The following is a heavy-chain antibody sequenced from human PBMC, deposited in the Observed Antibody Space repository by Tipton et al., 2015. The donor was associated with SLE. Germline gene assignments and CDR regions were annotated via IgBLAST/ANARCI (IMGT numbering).Heavy chain of an antibody. CDR3: ARATDWNLSPDV. D-gene: IGHD1-7*01. V-gene: IGHV3-30*04. CDR1: GFTFSSYA. Sequence: RSLRLSCAASGFTFSSYAMHWVRQAPGKGLEWVAVISYDGSNKYYADSVKGRFTISRDNSKNTLYLQMNSLRAEDTAVYYCARATDWNLSPDVWGKGTTVTVSS. CDR2: ISYDGSNK. J-gene: IGHJ6*04.